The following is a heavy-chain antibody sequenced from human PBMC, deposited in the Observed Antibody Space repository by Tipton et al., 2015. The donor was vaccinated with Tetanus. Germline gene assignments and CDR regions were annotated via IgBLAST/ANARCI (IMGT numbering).Heavy chain of an antibody. J-gene: IGHJ4*02. CDR1: GLSFSGYG. V-gene: IGHV3-23*01. CDR3: AKLKSRGDSSAIEH. Sequence: SLRLSCATSGLSFSGYGLHWLRQVPGEGLEWVSGVSASGNTNYADSVDGRFTISRDNAKNTMYLQMNSLRAEDTATYYCAKLKSRGDSSAIEHWGQGTLVTVSS. CDR2: VSASGNT. D-gene: IGHD2-21*02.